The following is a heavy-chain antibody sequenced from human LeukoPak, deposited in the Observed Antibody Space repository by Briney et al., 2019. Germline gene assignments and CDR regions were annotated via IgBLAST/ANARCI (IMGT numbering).Heavy chain of an antibody. CDR2: IRSKAYGGTT. D-gene: IGHD3-10*01. V-gene: IGHV3-49*03. J-gene: IGHJ6*03. Sequence: GGSLRLSCTASGFTFGDYAMSWFRQAPGKGLEWVGFIRSKAYGGTTEYAASVKGRFTISRDDSKSIAYLQMNSLKTEDTAVYYCTRDIKTDYYGSGSYGYYYYYYYMDVWGKGTTVTISS. CDR1: GFTFGDYA. CDR3: TRDIKTDYYGSGSYGYYYYYYYMDV.